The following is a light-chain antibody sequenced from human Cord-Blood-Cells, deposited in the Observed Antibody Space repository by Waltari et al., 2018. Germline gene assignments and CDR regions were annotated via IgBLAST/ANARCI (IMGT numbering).Light chain of an antibody. V-gene: IGKV1-5*01. CDR1: QGLSSW. CDR2: DAS. Sequence: DIQMPQSPSTLSAFVGDRVPIPCRASQGLSSWLAWYQQKPGKAPKLLIYDASSLESGVPSRFSGSGSGTEFTLTISSLQPDDFATYYCQQYNIYSWTFGQGTKVEIK. CDR3: QQYNIYSWT. J-gene: IGKJ1*01.